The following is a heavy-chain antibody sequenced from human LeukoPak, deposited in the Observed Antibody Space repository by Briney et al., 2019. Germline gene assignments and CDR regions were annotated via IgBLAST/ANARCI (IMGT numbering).Heavy chain of an antibody. V-gene: IGHV1-8*01. CDR1: GYTFTSYD. J-gene: IGHJ4*02. CDR3: ARPRVAGSFDY. D-gene: IGHD6-19*01. CDR2: MNPNSGNT. Sequence: ASVKVSCKASGYTFTSYDINWVRQATGQGLEWMGWMNPNSGNTGYAQKFQGRVTMTTDTSTTTAYMELRSLRSDDTAVYYCARPRVAGSFDYWGQGTLVTVSS.